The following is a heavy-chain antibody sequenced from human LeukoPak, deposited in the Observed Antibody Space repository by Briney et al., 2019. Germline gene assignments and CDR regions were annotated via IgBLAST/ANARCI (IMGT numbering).Heavy chain of an antibody. CDR3: ARGPGDFDASDI. CDR1: GFSFSSFW. D-gene: IGHD1-14*01. CDR2: IKENGNEQ. V-gene: IGHV3-7*01. Sequence: TGGSLRLSCAASGFSFSSFWMSWVRQAPGKGPEWVAHIKENGNEQYYADSVKGRFTISRVNAQKSLWLQMNSLRVEDTAVYYCARGPGDFDASDIWGQGTMVTVSS. J-gene: IGHJ3*02.